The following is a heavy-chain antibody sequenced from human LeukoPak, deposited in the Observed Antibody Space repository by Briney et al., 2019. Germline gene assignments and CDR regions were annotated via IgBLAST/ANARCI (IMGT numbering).Heavy chain of an antibody. D-gene: IGHD3-9*01. CDR1: GGSISSYY. V-gene: IGHV4-59*12. CDR3: ARETGFYYFDY. Sequence: SETLSLTCTVSGGSISSYYGSWIRQPPGKGLEWIGYIYYSGSTNYNPSLKSRVTISVDTSKNQFSLKLSSVTAADTAVYYCARETGFYYFDYWGQGTLVTVSS. J-gene: IGHJ4*02. CDR2: IYYSGST.